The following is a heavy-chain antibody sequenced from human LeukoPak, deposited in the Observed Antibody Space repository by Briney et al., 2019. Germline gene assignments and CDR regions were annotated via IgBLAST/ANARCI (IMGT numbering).Heavy chain of an antibody. CDR3: ARHVYGEGIVV. CDR2: VHSSEGT. D-gene: IGHD4-17*01. V-gene: IGHV4-59*08. J-gene: IGHJ6*04. Sequence: SETLSLTCTVSGVSLNCYYWGWIRQPPGKGLECIGYVHSSEGTAHNASLKSRLTISLDTSKNQFSLTLSSVTAADTAVYYCARHVYGEGIVVWGKGTTVTVSS. CDR1: GVSLNCYY.